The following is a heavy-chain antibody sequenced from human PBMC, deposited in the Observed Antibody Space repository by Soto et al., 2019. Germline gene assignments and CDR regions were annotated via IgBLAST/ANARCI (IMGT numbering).Heavy chain of an antibody. CDR2: IYYSGST. CDR1: GGSISSGSYY. V-gene: IGHV4-39*01. D-gene: IGHD4-17*01. J-gene: IGHJ6*02. CDR3: ARVPVTIPYYYYGMDV. Sequence: PSETLSLTCTVSGGSISSGSYYWGWIRQPPGKGLEWIGTIYYSGSTYYNPSLKSRVTISVDTSKNQFSLKLSSVTAADTAVYYCARVPVTIPYYYYGMDVWGQGTTVTVSS.